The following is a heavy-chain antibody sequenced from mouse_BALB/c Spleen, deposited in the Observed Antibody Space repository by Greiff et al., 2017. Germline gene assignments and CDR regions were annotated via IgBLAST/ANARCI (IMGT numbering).Heavy chain of an antibody. Sequence: VQLVESGPGLVAPSQSLSITCTVSGFSLTGYGVNWVRQPPGKGLEWLGMIWGDGSTDYNSALNSRLSISTDNSKSQVFLKMNSLQTDDTARYYCARAPIYYDNYYAMDDWGQGTSVTVSS. CDR2: IWGDGST. CDR3: ARAPIYYDNYYAMDD. V-gene: IGHV2-6-7*01. CDR1: GFSLTGYG. D-gene: IGHD2-1*01. J-gene: IGHJ4*01.